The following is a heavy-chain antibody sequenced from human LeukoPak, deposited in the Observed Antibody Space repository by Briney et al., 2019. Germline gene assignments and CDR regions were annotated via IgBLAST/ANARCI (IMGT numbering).Heavy chain of an antibody. V-gene: IGHV3-11*04. D-gene: IGHD4-11*01. J-gene: IGHJ4*02. Sequence: PGGSLRLSCAASGFTFSDYYMSWLRQAPGKGLEWVSYISSSGSTIYYADSVKGRFTISRDNAKNSLYLQMNSLRAEYTAVYYCARDPVTVTTFFDYWGQGTLVTVSS. CDR2: ISSSGSTI. CDR1: GFTFSDYY. CDR3: ARDPVTVTTFFDY.